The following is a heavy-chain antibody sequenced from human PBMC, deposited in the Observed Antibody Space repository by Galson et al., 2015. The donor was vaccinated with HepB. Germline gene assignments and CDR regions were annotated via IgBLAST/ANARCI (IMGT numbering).Heavy chain of an antibody. D-gene: IGHD4-17*01. Sequence: CAASGFTFSNYGMHWVRQAPGKGLEWVAVISYDGNDKYYPDSVKGRFTISRDNSKNILYLQMNSLTADDTAVYYCAKDLVMKKVTTGHVWGQGTLVTVSS. CDR1: GFTFSNYG. CDR3: AKDLVMKKVTTGHV. V-gene: IGHV3-30*18. J-gene: IGHJ4*02. CDR2: ISYDGNDK.